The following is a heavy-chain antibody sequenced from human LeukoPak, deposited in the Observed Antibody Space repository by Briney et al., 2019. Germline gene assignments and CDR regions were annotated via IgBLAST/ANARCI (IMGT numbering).Heavy chain of an antibody. V-gene: IGHV1-8*01. D-gene: IGHD2-15*01. CDR3: ARRPLSARGAFDI. J-gene: IGHJ3*02. Sequence: ASVKVSCKASGYTFTSYDINWVRQATGQGLEWMGWMNPNSGNTGYAQKFQGGVTMTRNTSISTAYMELSSLRSEDTAVYYCARRPLSARGAFDIWGQGTMVTVSS. CDR2: MNPNSGNT. CDR1: GYTFTSYD.